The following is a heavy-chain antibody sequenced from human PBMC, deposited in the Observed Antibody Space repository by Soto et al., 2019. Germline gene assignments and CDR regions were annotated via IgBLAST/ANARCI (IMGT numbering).Heavy chain of an antibody. CDR3: ARDSITMVRGVIIADNWFDP. V-gene: IGHV4-30-4*01. CDR1: GGSISSGDYY. D-gene: IGHD3-10*01. J-gene: IGHJ5*02. CDR2: IYYSGST. Sequence: SETLSLTCTVSGGSISSGDYYWSWIRQPPGQGLEWIGYIYYSGSTYYNPSLKSRVTISVDTSKNQFSLKLSSVTAADTAVYYCARDSITMVRGVIIADNWFDPWGQGTLVTVSS.